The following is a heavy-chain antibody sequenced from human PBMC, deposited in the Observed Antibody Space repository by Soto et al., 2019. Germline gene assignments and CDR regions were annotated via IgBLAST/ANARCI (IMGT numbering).Heavy chain of an antibody. CDR2: IYYSGST. V-gene: IGHV4-59*01. CDR1: GGSISSYY. J-gene: IGHJ6*02. Sequence: LSLTCTVSGGSISSYYWSWIRQPPGKGLEWIGYIYYSGSTNYNPSLKSRVTISVDTSKNQFSLKLSSVTAADTAVYYCARGTYCSGGSCFRAYYYGMDVWGQGTTVTVS. D-gene: IGHD2-15*01. CDR3: ARGTYCSGGSCFRAYYYGMDV.